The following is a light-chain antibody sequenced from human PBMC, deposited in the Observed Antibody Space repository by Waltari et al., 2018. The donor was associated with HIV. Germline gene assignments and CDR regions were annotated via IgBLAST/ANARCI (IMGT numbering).Light chain of an antibody. CDR2: DVN. CDR1: NSDFAAFNL. CDR3: CAYTVTNTWV. V-gene: IGLV2-23*02. Sequence: QSALTQPASVSGSPGQSISFSCTGTNSDFAAFNLVSWYQQHPGRVPKVIIYDVNVRPSGIAPRFSGSKSGNSASLTISGLLPEDEADYYCCAYTVTNTWVFGGGTKVTVV. J-gene: IGLJ3*02.